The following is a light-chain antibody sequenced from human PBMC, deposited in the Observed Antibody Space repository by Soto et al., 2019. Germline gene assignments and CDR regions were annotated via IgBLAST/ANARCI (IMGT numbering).Light chain of an antibody. CDR1: QSVLYSSNNKNY. CDR2: WAS. Sequence: DIVMTQSPDSLAVSLGERATINCKSSQSVLYSSNNKNYLAWYQQKPGQPPNLLIYWASTRESGVPDRFSGSGSGTDFTLTIRSLQAEDVAVYYCQQYYSTPRTFGQGTKVEIK. CDR3: QQYYSTPRT. J-gene: IGKJ1*01. V-gene: IGKV4-1*01.